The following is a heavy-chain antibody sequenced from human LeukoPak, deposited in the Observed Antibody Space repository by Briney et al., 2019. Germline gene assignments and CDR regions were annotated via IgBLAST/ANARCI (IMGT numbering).Heavy chain of an antibody. CDR3: ATEAEGTSDY. CDR1: GGSISSYY. Sequence: SETLSLTCTVSGGSISSYYWSWIRQPPGKGLEWIGYIYYSGSTNYNPSLKSRVTISVDTSKNQFSLKLSSVTAADTAVYYCATEAEGTSDYWGQGTLVTVSS. CDR2: IYYSGST. J-gene: IGHJ4*02. V-gene: IGHV4-59*01. D-gene: IGHD3-10*01.